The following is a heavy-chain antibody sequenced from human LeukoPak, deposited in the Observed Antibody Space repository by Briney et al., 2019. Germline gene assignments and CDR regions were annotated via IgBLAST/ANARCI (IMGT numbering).Heavy chain of an antibody. V-gene: IGHV1-69*01. CDR2: IIPIFGTA. Sequence: GSSVKVSCKASGGTFSSYAISWVRQAPEQGLEWMGGIIPIFGTANYAQKFQGRVTITADESTSTAYMELSSLRSEDTAVYYCALGVVPAANGAFDIWGQGTMVTVSS. J-gene: IGHJ3*02. CDR3: ALGVVPAANGAFDI. D-gene: IGHD2-2*01. CDR1: GGTFSSYA.